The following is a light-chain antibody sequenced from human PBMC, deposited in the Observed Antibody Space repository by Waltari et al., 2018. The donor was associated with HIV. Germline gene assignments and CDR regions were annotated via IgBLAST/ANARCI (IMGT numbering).Light chain of an antibody. CDR2: WAS. Sequence: VLTQSPDSLAVSLGERATIHCKSSQSVLYNSDNKNYLAWYQQKPGQPPNLLISWASTRESGVPDRFSGSGSGTDFTLTISSLQAEDVAIYYCQQYHTSWTFGQGTKVEIK. V-gene: IGKV4-1*01. J-gene: IGKJ1*01. CDR3: QQYHTSWT. CDR1: QSVLYNSDNKNY.